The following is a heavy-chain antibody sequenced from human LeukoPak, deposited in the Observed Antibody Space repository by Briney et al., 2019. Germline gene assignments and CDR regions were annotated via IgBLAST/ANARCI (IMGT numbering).Heavy chain of an antibody. CDR2: IYHSGST. CDR3: ARDQTMVRGVIIST. D-gene: IGHD3-10*01. Sequence: PSQTLSLTCAVSGGSISSGGYSWSWIRQPPGKGLEWIGYIYHSGSTYYNPSLKSRVTISVDRSKNQFSLKLSSVTAADTAVYYCARDQTMVRGVIISTWGQGTLVTVSS. J-gene: IGHJ5*02. V-gene: IGHV4-30-2*01. CDR1: GGSISSGGYS.